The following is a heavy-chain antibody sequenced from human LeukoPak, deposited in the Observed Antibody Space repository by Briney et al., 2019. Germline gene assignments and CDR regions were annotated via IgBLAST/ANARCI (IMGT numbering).Heavy chain of an antibody. CDR1: GFTFRNYN. D-gene: IGHD6-19*01. CDR3: AKESSGWATDY. V-gene: IGHV3-30*02. CDR2: IRNDGGNK. Sequence: GGSLRLSCAASGFTFRNYNMHWVRQPPGKGLEWVAFIRNDGGNKNYADSVKGRFTISRDNSKNTLYLQMDSLRAEDMAVYYCAKESSGWATDYWGQGTLVTVSS. J-gene: IGHJ4*02.